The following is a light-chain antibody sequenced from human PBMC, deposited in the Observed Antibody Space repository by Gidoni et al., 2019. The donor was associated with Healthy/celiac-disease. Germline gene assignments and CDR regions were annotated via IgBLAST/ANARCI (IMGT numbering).Light chain of an antibody. CDR3: QLYGSSPGWT. CDR1: QSVSSSY. J-gene: IGKJ1*01. CDR2: GAS. V-gene: IGKV3-20*01. Sequence: ELVLTQSPGTLSLSAGERATLSCRASQSVSSSYLAWYQQKPGQAPRLLIYGASSRTTGIPDRFSASGSGTDFTLTISRLEPEDFAVYYCQLYGSSPGWTFGQGTKVEIK.